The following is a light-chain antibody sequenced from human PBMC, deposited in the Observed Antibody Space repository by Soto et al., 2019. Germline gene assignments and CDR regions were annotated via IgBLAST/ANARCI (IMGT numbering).Light chain of an antibody. V-gene: IGKV1-5*03. J-gene: IGKJ4*01. CDR2: KAS. CDR1: QSISNS. Sequence: DIQMTQSPSTLSASVGDRVTIACRASQSISNSLAWYQQKPGKAPNLLIYKASSLESGVPSRFSGSGSGTEYPFTISSLQPDDFAPYYCRQYVSYPVTFGGGTKVEMK. CDR3: RQYVSYPVT.